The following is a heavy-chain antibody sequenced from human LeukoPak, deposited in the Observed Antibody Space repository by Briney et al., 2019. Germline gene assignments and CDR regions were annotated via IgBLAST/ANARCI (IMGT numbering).Heavy chain of an antibody. D-gene: IGHD6-13*01. Sequence: ASVKVSCKASGDTFSSFGFSWVRQAPGQGPEWMGWISVYNGNTVYAQKVQGRVTMTTDTSTGTAYMDLRSLRTDDTAVYYCARVHSSSWSDAFDIWGQGTMVTVSS. CDR3: ARVHSSSWSDAFDI. J-gene: IGHJ3*02. V-gene: IGHV1-18*01. CDR2: ISVYNGNT. CDR1: GDTFSSFG.